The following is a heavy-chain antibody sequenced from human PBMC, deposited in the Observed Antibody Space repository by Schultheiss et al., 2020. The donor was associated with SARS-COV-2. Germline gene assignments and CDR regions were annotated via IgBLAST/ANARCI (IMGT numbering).Heavy chain of an antibody. CDR2: IYYSGST. CDR3: VRGGPIGDRGMDV. V-gene: IGHV4-31*03. D-gene: IGHD3-16*01. J-gene: IGHJ6*02. CDR1: GGSISSGGYY. Sequence: SETLSLTCTVSGGSISSGGYYWSWIRQHPGKGLEWIGYIYYSGSTYYNPSLKSRVTISVDTSKNQFSLKLSSVTAADTAVYYCVRGGPIGDRGMDVWGQGTTVTVSS.